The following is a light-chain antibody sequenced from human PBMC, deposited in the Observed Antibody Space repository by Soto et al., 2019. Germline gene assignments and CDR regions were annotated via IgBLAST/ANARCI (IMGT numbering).Light chain of an antibody. J-gene: IGKJ1*01. Sequence: IVMTQSPATLSVSPGERATLSCRASQSVSSNLAWYQQKPGQALRLLIYGASTRATGIPARFSGSGSGTEFTLTISSLQSEASAGCFCPQHNSWPRWTFGQGTKVEI. V-gene: IGKV3-15*01. CDR1: QSVSSN. CDR2: GAS. CDR3: PQHNSWPRWT.